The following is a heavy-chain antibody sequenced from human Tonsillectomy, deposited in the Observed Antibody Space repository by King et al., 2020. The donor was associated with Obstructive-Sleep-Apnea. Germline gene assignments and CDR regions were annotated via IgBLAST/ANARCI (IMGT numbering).Heavy chain of an antibody. D-gene: IGHD6-19*01. CDR2: IYPGDSDT. V-gene: IGHV5-51*01. CDR1: GYSFTKYW. CDR3: ARPLSGGWSDDAFDI. Sequence: QLVQSGAEVKKPGESLTISCKGSGYSFTKYWIGWVRQMPGKGLEWMGIIYPGDSDTNYSPSFQGQVTISADKSISTAYLQWSSLKASDTAIYYCARPLSGGWSDDAFDIWGQGTMVTVSS. J-gene: IGHJ3*02.